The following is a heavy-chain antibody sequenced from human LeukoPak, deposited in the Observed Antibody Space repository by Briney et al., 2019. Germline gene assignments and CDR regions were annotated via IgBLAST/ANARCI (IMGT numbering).Heavy chain of an antibody. CDR1: GFTFSSYW. CDR3: ARDVVVVVAATLRYYYYGMDV. V-gene: IGHV3-21*01. J-gene: IGHJ6*04. D-gene: IGHD2-15*01. Sequence: GGSLRLSCTISGFTFSSYWMSWVRQAPGKGLEWVSSISSSSSYIYYADSVKGRFTISRDNAKNSLYLQMNSLRAEDTAVYYCARDVVVVVAATLRYYYYGMDVWGKGTTVTVSS. CDR2: ISSSSSYI.